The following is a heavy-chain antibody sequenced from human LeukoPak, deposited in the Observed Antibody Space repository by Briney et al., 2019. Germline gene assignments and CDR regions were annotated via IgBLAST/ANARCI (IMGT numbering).Heavy chain of an antibody. D-gene: IGHD3-22*01. CDR3: ARQSISGSSLSYFDY. CDR2: IYDSGST. J-gene: IGHJ4*02. Sequence: KPSETLSLTCTVSGXSISSYYWSWIRQPPGKGLEWIGNIYDSGSTNYNPSLKSRVTISVDTSKNQCSLKLSSVTAADTAVYYCARQSISGSSLSYFDYWGQGTLVNVSS. V-gene: IGHV4-59*01. CDR1: GXSISSYY.